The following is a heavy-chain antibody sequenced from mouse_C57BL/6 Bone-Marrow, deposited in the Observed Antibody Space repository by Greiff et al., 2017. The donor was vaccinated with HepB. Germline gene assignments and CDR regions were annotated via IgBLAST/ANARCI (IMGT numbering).Heavy chain of an antibody. CDR1: GFTFSSYA. CDR2: ISSGGDYI. CDR3: TRDSHITTVPHY. D-gene: IGHD1-1*01. Sequence: EVKLQESGEGLVKPGGSLKLSCAASGFTFSSYAMSWVRQTPEKRLEWVAYISSGGDYIYYADTVKGRFTISRDNARNTLYLQMSSLKSEDTAMYYCTRDSHITTVPHYWGQGTLVTVSA. J-gene: IGHJ3*01. V-gene: IGHV5-9-1*02.